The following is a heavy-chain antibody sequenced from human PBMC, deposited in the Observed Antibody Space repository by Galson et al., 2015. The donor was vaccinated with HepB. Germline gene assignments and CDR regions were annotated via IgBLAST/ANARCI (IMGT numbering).Heavy chain of an antibody. J-gene: IGHJ4*02. CDR1: GYTFTSYY. Sequence: SVKVSCKASGYTFTSYYMHWVRQAPGQGLEWMGIIYHSGGSTSCAQKFQGRVTITRDTSKSTFYMELSSLRSEDTAVYYCARGTAVTPLVYWGQGTLVTVSS. D-gene: IGHD4-23*01. CDR2: IYHSGGST. CDR3: ARGTAVTPLVY. V-gene: IGHV1-46*03.